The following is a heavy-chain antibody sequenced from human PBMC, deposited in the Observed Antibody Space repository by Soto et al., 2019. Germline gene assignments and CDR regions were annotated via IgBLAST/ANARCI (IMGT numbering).Heavy chain of an antibody. CDR1: GDSINNSHW. V-gene: IGHV4-4*02. D-gene: IGHD6-13*01. CDR3: AREVNSSPARGPNWFDP. Sequence: QVQLQESGPGLVQPSGTLSLTCAVSGDSINNSHWWSRVRQTPGKGLEWIGETYHSGTPNYNPSRKTRVTISIDKSKNQFSLKMNSVTAADTAVYYCAREVNSSPARGPNWFDPWGQGTLVTVSS. CDR2: TYHSGTP. J-gene: IGHJ5*02.